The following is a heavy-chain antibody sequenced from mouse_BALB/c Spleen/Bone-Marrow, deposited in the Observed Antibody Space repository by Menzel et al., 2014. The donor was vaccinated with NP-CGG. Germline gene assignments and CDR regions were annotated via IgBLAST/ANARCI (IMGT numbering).Heavy chain of an antibody. CDR1: GFTFSTYA. V-gene: IGHV5-9-3*01. CDR2: ISSSGSYT. J-gene: IGHJ1*01. CDR3: SRLRMITTYFDV. D-gene: IGHD2-4*01. Sequence: EVKVEESGGGLAKPGGSLQLSCAASGFTFSTYAMSWVRQTPEKRLEWVATISSSGSYTYYPDSVKGRFTISRDNAKNTLYLQMSSLRSEDTAMFYCSRLRMITTYFDVRGAGTTVTVSS.